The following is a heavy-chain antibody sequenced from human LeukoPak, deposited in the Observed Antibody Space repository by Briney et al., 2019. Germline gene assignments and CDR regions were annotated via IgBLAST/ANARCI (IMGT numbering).Heavy chain of an antibody. Sequence: SVKVSCKASGGTFNSYVISWVRQAPGQGLEWMGGIIPIFGTANYAQKFQGRVTITADKSTSTAYMELSSLRSEDTAVYYCARVVGLTGYSSSWYSGYYYYMDVWGKGTTVTVSS. V-gene: IGHV1-69*06. CDR2: IIPIFGTA. CDR1: GGTFNSYV. D-gene: IGHD6-13*01. CDR3: ARVVGLTGYSSSWYSGYYYYMDV. J-gene: IGHJ6*03.